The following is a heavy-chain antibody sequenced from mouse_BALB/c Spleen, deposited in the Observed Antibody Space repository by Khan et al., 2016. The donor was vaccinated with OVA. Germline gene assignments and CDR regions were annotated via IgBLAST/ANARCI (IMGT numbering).Heavy chain of an antibody. D-gene: IGHD2-4*01. Sequence: QVQLKQSGAELARPGASVKLSCKASGYTFTSYWMQWVKQRPGQGLEWIGAIYPGDGDTRYTQKFKGKATLTADKSSSTAYMQLSSLASEDSAVYYCARGGLGIYDDYCFAYWGQGTLVTVSA. CDR2: IYPGDGDT. CDR3: ARGGLGIYDDYCFAY. J-gene: IGHJ3*01. V-gene: IGHV1-87*01. CDR1: GYTFTSYW.